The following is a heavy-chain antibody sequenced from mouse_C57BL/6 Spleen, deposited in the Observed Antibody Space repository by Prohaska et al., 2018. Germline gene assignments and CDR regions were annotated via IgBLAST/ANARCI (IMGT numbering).Heavy chain of an antibody. CDR1: AYTFTDYY. CDR2: IYPGSGNT. J-gene: IGHJ4*01. D-gene: IGHD3-3*01. Sequence: QVQLKQSGAELVRPGASVKLSCKASAYTFTDYYINWVKQRPGQVLEWIARIYPGSGNTYYNEKFKGKATLTAEKSSSTAYMQLSSLTSEDSAVYFCAREGLEGAMDYWGQGTSVTVSS. CDR3: AREGLEGAMDY. V-gene: IGHV1-76*01.